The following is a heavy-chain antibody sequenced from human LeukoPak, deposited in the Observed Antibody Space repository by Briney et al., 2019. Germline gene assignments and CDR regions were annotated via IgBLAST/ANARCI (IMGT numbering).Heavy chain of an antibody. J-gene: IGHJ3*02. CDR2: FDPEDGET. V-gene: IGHV1-24*01. Sequence: ASVKVSCKVSGYTLTELSMHWVRQAPGKGLEWMGGFDPEDGETIYAQKFQGRVTMTEDTSTDTAYMELSSLRSEDTAVYYCARDLISRGAFDIWGQGTMVTVSS. CDR3: ARDLISRGAFDI. D-gene: IGHD6-13*01. CDR1: GYTLTELS.